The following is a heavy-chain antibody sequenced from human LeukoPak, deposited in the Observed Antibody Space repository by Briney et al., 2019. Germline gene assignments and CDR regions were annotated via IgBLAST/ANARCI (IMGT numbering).Heavy chain of an antibody. Sequence: SETLSLTCAVYGGSFSGYYWSWIRQPPGKGLEWIGVINHSGSTNYNPSLKRRVTISVDTSKNQFSLTLSSVTAADTAVYYCARARVFGADYYDSSGPFGYWGQGTLVTVSS. V-gene: IGHV4-34*01. D-gene: IGHD3-22*01. J-gene: IGHJ4*02. CDR2: INHSGST. CDR3: ARARVFGADYYDSSGPFGY. CDR1: GGSFSGYY.